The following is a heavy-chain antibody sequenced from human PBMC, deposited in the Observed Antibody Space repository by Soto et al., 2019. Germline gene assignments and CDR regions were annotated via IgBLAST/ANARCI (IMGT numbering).Heavy chain of an antibody. CDR1: GFTFSSYS. J-gene: IGHJ3*02. D-gene: IGHD3-3*01. CDR3: ARDCLPNYDFWSGDAFDI. V-gene: IGHV3-21*01. Sequence: PGGSLRLSCAASGFTFSSYSMNWVRQAPGKGLEWVSSISSSSSYIYYADSVKGRFTISRGNAKNSLYLQMNSLRAEDTAIYYCARDCLPNYDFWSGDAFDIWGQGTMVTVSS. CDR2: ISSSSSYI.